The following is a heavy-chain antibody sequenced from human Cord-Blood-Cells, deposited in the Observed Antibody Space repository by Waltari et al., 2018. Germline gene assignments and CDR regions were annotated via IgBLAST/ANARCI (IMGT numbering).Heavy chain of an antibody. J-gene: IGHJ3*02. Sequence: QVQLVESGGGVVKPGRSLRLSCAASGFTFSSYGMPVVRQAPGKGLEWVAVISYDGSNKYYADAVKGRFTISRDNSKNTLYLQMNSLRAEDTAVYYCAKGMRRYSSSWYAFDIWGQGTMVTVSS. CDR3: AKGMRRYSSSWYAFDI. V-gene: IGHV3-30*18. CDR1: GFTFSSYG. D-gene: IGHD6-13*01. CDR2: ISYDGSNK.